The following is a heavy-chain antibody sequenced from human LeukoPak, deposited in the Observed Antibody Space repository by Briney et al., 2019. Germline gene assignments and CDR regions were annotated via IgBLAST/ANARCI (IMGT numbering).Heavy chain of an antibody. Sequence: GASVKVSCKASGGTFSSYAISWVRQAPGQGLEWMGGIIPIFGTANYAQKFQGRVTITADESTSTAYMELSSLRSEDTAVYYCTYYYDSSGYYWGFDYWGQGTLVTVSS. CDR1: GGTFSSYA. CDR3: TYYYDSSGYYWGFDY. CDR2: IIPIFGTA. J-gene: IGHJ4*02. V-gene: IGHV1-69*13. D-gene: IGHD3-22*01.